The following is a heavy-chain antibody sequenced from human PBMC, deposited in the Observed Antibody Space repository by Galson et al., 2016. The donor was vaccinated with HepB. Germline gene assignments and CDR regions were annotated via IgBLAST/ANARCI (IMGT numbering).Heavy chain of an antibody. J-gene: IGHJ4*01. D-gene: IGHD1-26*01. V-gene: IGHV3-43D*03. CDR2: ISWDGSAT. CDR3: AKASGSDYFFES. Sequence: SLRLSCAASGFTFEDFVLHWVRQAPRKGLEWLALISWDGSATFSGDSVKGRFTISRDNRKNSLYLQMNSLTTEDTAFYYCAKASGSDYFFESWGQGTLVTVSS. CDR1: GFTFEDFV.